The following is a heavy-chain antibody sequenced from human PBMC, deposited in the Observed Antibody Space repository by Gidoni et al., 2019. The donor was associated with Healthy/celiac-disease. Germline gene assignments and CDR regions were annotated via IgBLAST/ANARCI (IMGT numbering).Heavy chain of an antibody. Sequence: QVQLVQSGAEVKKPGSSVKVSCKASGGTFSTYTLTWVRQAPGQGLEWMGGIIPIFGTTNYAQKFQGRVTITADESTSTAYMELSSLRSEDTAVYYCARRNSSGYSYSFDYWGQGTLVTVSS. CDR1: GGTFSTYT. CDR3: ARRNSSGYSYSFDY. V-gene: IGHV1-69*01. CDR2: IIPIFGTT. J-gene: IGHJ4*02. D-gene: IGHD3-22*01.